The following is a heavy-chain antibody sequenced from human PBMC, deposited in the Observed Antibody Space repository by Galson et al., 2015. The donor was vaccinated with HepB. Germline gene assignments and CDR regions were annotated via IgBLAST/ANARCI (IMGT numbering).Heavy chain of an antibody. J-gene: IGHJ4*02. CDR2: ISSDGINK. CDR3: AIQKTGGWYASN. D-gene: IGHD6-19*01. Sequence: SLRLSCAASGFTFSSYAMHWVRQAPGKGLEWVAVISSDGINKYYADSVKGRFTISRDNSKNTLYLQMNSLRAEDTAVYHCAIQKTGGWYASNWGQGTLVTVSS. CDR1: GFTFSSYA. V-gene: IGHV3-30*04.